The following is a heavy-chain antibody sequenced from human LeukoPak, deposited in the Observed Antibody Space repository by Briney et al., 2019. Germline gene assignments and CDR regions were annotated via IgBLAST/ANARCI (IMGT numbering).Heavy chain of an antibody. J-gene: IGHJ6*03. CDR1: GFTVSSNE. D-gene: IGHD3-3*01. CDR3: ARKYDFWSGYYYYYYMDV. V-gene: IGHV3-48*01. Sequence: PGGSLRLSCAASGFTVSSNEMSWVRQAPGKGLEWVSYISSSSSTIYYADSVKGRFTISRDNAKNSLYLQMNSLRAEDTAVYYCARKYDFWSGYYYYYYMDVWGKGTTVTVSS. CDR2: ISSSSSTI.